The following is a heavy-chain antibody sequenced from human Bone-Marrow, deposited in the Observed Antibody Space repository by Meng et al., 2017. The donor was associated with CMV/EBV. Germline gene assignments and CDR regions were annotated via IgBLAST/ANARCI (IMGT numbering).Heavy chain of an antibody. J-gene: IGHJ4*02. Sequence: EVQLVESGGGLIQPGGSLRLSCAASGFTVSSNYMSWVRQAPGKGLEWVSVIYSGGSTYYADSVKGRFTISRDNSKNTLYLQMNSLRAEDTAVYYCARAGTFSSPYYYDSSGYYCWGQGPLGTVAS. V-gene: IGHV3-53*01. CDR3: ARAGTFSSPYYYDSSGYYC. CDR1: GFTVSSNY. D-gene: IGHD3-22*01. CDR2: IYSGGST.